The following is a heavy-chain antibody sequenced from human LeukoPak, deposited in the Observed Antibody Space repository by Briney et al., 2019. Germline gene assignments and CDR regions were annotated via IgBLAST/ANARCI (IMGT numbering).Heavy chain of an antibody. CDR2: ISSDSTYI. V-gene: IGHV3-21*04. CDR3: AKVRKATENDY. Sequence: GGSLRLSCAASGFTFSSYSMNWVRQAPGKGLEWVSAISSDSTYIYYADSVRGRFTISRDNAKNSLFLQMNSLRAEDTAVYYCAKVRKATENDYWGQGTLVTVSS. J-gene: IGHJ4*02. D-gene: IGHD5-12*01. CDR1: GFTFSSYS.